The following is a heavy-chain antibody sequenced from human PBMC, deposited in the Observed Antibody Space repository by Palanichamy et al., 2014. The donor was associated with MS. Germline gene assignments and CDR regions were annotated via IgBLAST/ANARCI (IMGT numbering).Heavy chain of an antibody. D-gene: IGHD2-2*01. J-gene: IGHJ6*02. CDR1: GFTFSNYW. Sequence: EVQLVESGGGLVQPGGSLRLSCAASGFTFSNYWFHWVRQAPGKGLVWVSRINSDGTIRNYADSVKGRFTIARDNAKNTLYLQMNSLRAEDTAVYYCARDSGVVVVPFPRSGGMDVWGQGTTVTVSS. V-gene: IGHV3-74*01. CDR3: ARDSGVVVVPFPRSGGMDV. CDR2: INSDGTIR.